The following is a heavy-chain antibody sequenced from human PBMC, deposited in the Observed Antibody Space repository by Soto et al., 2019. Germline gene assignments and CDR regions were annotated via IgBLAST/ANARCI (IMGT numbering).Heavy chain of an antibody. J-gene: IGHJ4*02. CDR1: GGSFSGYY. D-gene: IGHD3-10*01. CDR2: INHSGST. V-gene: IGHV4-34*01. Sequence: QVQLQQWGAGLLKPSETLSLTCAVYGGSFSGYYWSWIRQPPGKGLEWIGEINHSGSTNYNPSLKSRVTISVDTSKNQFSLKLSSVTAADTAAYYCARGRFPFTNYGSGSYFVYWGQGTLVTVSS. CDR3: ARGRFPFTNYGSGSYFVY.